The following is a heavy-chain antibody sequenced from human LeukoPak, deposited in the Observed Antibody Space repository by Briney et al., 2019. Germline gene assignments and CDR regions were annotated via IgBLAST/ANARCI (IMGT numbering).Heavy chain of an antibody. CDR3: ERDAMSSVTTSPHYFAY. Sequence: ASVKVSCKASGYTFTSYGISWVRQAPGQGLEWMGLISAYNGNTNYAQKLQGRVTMTTDTSTSTVYMDLSSLRSEATAVYYCERDAMSSVTTSPHYFAYWGQGTLVTVSS. D-gene: IGHD4-17*01. V-gene: IGHV1-18*01. CDR2: ISAYNGNT. CDR1: GYTFTSYG. J-gene: IGHJ4*02.